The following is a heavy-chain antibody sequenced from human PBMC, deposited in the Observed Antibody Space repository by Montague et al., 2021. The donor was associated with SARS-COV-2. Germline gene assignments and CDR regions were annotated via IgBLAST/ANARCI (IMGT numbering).Heavy chain of an antibody. D-gene: IGHD5-18*01. CDR2: IYPRDSDT. V-gene: IGHV5-51*01. Sequence: QSVAEVKAPGESLTISCENSGYTFPTYWIGWVRQMPGKGLQWVGIIYPRDSDTRYSPSFAGQVTISADTSMNTAYLHWSSLKASDSGMYYCATTRGSTLGYASWGQGTLVTVSS. CDR1: GYTFPTYW. J-gene: IGHJ5*02. CDR3: ATTRGSTLGYAS.